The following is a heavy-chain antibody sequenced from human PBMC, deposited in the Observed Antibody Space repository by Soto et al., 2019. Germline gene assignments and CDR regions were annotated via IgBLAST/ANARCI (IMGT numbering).Heavy chain of an antibody. CDR1: GFTFSSYA. Sequence: QVQLVESGGGVVQPGRSLRLSCAASGFTFSSYAMHWVRQAPGKGLEWVAVISYDGSNKYYADSVKGRFTISRDNSKSTQYLEMNSVRAESTGVYYCAREKVAVHAPGDFDYWGQGTLVTVSS. CDR3: AREKVAVHAPGDFDY. J-gene: IGHJ4*02. CDR2: ISYDGSNK. D-gene: IGHD6-19*01. V-gene: IGHV3-30-3*01.